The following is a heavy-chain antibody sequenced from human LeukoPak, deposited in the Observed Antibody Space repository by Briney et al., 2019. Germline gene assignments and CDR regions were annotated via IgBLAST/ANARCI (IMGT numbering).Heavy chain of an antibody. Sequence: GGSLRLSCAASGFTFSSYGMHWVRQAPGKGLEWVAFIRYDGSNKYYADSVKGRFTISRDNSKNTLYLQMNSLRAEDTAVYYCAKDWYYYDSSGYYYENDYWGQGTLVTVSS. J-gene: IGHJ4*02. CDR1: GFTFSSYG. V-gene: IGHV3-30*02. CDR2: IRYDGSNK. D-gene: IGHD3-22*01. CDR3: AKDWYYYDSSGYYYENDY.